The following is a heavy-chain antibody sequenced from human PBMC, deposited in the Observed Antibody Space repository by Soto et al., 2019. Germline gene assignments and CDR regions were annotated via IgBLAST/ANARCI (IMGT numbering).Heavy chain of an antibody. CDR1: GGSFSGYY. J-gene: IGHJ6*02. Sequence: KASETLSLTCAVYGGSFSGYYWSWIRQPPGKGLEWNGEINHSGSTIYNPSLKGRVTISVDTSKNQFSLKLSSVTAADTAVYYCAGLTSNIVVVPAAGKDYYYYGMDVWGQGTTVTVSS. D-gene: IGHD2-2*01. CDR3: AGLTSNIVVVPAAGKDYYYYGMDV. V-gene: IGHV4-34*01. CDR2: INHSGST.